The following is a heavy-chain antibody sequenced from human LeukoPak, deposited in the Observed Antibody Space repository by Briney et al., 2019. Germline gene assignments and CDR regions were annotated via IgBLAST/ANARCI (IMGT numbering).Heavy chain of an antibody. J-gene: IGHJ6*03. CDR1: GYSFTSYW. Sequence: GESLKISCKGSGYSFTSYWIGWVRQMPGKGLEWMGIIYPGDSDTRYSPSFQGQVTMTRDTSISTAYMELSRLRSDDTAVYYCARDKQLDWAHYYYYYMDVWGKGTTVTVSS. D-gene: IGHD1-1*01. CDR2: IYPGDSDT. CDR3: ARDKQLDWAHYYYYYMDV. V-gene: IGHV5-51*01.